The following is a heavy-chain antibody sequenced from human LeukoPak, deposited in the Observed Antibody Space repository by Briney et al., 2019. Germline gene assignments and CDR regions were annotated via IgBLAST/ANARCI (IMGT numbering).Heavy chain of an antibody. CDR2: MNPNSGGT. CDR1: GYTFTSYD. J-gene: IGHJ4*02. CDR3: ARVLLRTVVTPPFAY. D-gene: IGHD4-23*01. Sequence: GASVKVSCKASGYTFTSYDINWVRQATGQGLEWMGWMNPNSGGTNYAQKFQGRVTMTRDTSISTAYMELSRLRSDDTAVYYCARVLLRTVVTPPFAYWGQGTLVTVSS. V-gene: IGHV1-2*02.